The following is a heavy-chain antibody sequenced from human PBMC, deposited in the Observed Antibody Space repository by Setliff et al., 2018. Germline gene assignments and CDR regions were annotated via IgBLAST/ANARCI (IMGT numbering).Heavy chain of an antibody. Sequence: NPSETLSLTCDVSGYTSSSGYYWGWIRQPPGKGLEWIGSIYHSGSTYYNPCLKSRATISVDTSKNQFSLKLSSVSAADTAVYYCPRHVLGQQLVYNWFNPWGQGTLVT. D-gene: IGHD6-13*01. V-gene: IGHV4-38-2*01. J-gene: IGHJ5*02. CDR2: IYHSGST. CDR3: PRHVLGQQLVYNWFNP. CDR1: GYTSSSGYY.